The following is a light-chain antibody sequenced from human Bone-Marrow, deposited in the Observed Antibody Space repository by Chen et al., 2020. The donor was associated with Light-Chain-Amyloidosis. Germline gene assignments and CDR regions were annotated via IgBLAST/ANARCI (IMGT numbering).Light chain of an antibody. V-gene: IGKV3-20*01. J-gene: IGKJ1*01. CDR3: QQYGSSLWT. CDR2: GAT. Sequence: EIVLTQSPATLSLSPGEGATLSCRASQSVSLSYLAWYQQKPGQAPRLLIYGATSRAAGIPDRFSGSGSGTDFTLTISRLEPEDFAVYYCQQYGSSLWTFGQGTKVELK. CDR1: QSVSLSY.